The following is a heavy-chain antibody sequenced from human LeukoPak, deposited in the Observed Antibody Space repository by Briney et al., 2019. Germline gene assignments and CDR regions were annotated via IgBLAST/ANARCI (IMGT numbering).Heavy chain of an antibody. V-gene: IGHV4-34*01. CDR3: ARRGYSGYDWEDY. D-gene: IGHD5-12*01. J-gene: IGHJ4*02. Sequence: PSETLSLTCAVYGGSFSGYYWSWIRQPPGKWLEWIGEINHSGSTNYNPSLKSRVTISVDTSKNQFSLKLSSVTAADTAVYYCARRGYSGYDWEDYWGQGTLVTVSS. CDR1: GGSFSGYY. CDR2: INHSGST.